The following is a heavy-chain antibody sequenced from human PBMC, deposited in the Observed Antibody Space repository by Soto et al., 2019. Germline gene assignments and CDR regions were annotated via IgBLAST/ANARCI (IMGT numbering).Heavy chain of an antibody. Sequence: ASVKVSCKASGITSTTYAIHWVRQAPGQGLEWMGWINTGNGNTGYSQRFLGRVSLTTDTSASTASMDLSSLTSEDTAVYYCARAISGYVTWGLG. V-gene: IGHV1-3*04. CDR2: INTGNGNT. CDR3: ARAISGYVT. D-gene: IGHD5-12*01. J-gene: IGHJ2*01. CDR1: GITSTTYA.